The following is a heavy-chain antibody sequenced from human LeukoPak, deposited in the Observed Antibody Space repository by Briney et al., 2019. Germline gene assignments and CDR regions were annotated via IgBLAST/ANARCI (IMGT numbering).Heavy chain of an antibody. Sequence: GASVKVSCKAPGGTFSSYAISWVRQAPGQGLEWMGGIIPIFGTANYAQKFQGGVTITADKSTSTAYMELSSLRSEDTAVYYCAGVSGDIVVVPAAYYYYYGMDVWGKGTTVTVSS. CDR3: AGVSGDIVVVPAAYYYYYGMDV. CDR1: GGTFSSYA. V-gene: IGHV1-69*06. D-gene: IGHD2-2*01. J-gene: IGHJ6*04. CDR2: IIPIFGTA.